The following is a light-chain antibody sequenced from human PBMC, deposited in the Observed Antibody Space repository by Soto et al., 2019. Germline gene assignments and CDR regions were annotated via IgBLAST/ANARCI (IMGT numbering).Light chain of an antibody. Sequence: DIQMTQSPSSVSASVGDSVTITCGASRDIRSWLAWYQQKLGEAPKLLIYGASNLQSGDPARFSGGGSGTDFTLTISSLQPEDSATYYCQQSYSFPPTFGQGTKVDI. CDR2: GAS. J-gene: IGKJ1*01. V-gene: IGKV1-12*01. CDR1: RDIRSW. CDR3: QQSYSFPPT.